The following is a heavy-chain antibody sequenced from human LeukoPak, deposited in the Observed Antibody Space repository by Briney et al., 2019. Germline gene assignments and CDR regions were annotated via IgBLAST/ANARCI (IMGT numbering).Heavy chain of an antibody. D-gene: IGHD3-22*01. CDR3: ARASHYYDSSGYYVDAFDI. J-gene: IGHJ3*02. V-gene: IGHV4-61*02. Sequence: SETLSLTCTVSGGSISSGSYYWSWIRQPAGKGLEWIGRIYTSGRTNYNTSLKSRVTISVDTSKNQFSLKLSSVTAADTAVYYCARASHYYDSSGYYVDAFDIWGQGTMVTVSS. CDR1: GGSISSGSYY. CDR2: IYTSGRT.